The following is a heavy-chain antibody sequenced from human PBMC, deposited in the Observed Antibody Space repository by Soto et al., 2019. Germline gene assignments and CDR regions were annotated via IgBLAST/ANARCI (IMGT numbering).Heavy chain of an antibody. Sequence: SETLSLTCAVYGGSFSGYYWSWIRQPPGKGLEWIGEINHSGSTNYNPSPKSRVTISVDTSKNQFSLKLSSVTAADTAVYYCAEGNYYDSSGPDYYYYYGMDVWGQGTTVTVSS. CDR1: GGSFSGYY. D-gene: IGHD3-22*01. CDR3: AEGNYYDSSGPDYYYYYGMDV. J-gene: IGHJ6*02. V-gene: IGHV4-34*01. CDR2: INHSGST.